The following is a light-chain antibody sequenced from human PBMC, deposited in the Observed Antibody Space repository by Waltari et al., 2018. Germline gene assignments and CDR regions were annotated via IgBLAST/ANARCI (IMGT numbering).Light chain of an antibody. Sequence: EIVTTQSPATLSVSPGERATLSCRASQRVSSNLAWYQQKPGQAPRLLIYGASTRATGIPARFSGSGSGTEFTLTISSLQSEDFAVYYCQQYNNWPPTFGQGTKVEIK. V-gene: IGKV3-15*01. J-gene: IGKJ1*01. CDR1: QRVSSN. CDR3: QQYNNWPPT. CDR2: GAS.